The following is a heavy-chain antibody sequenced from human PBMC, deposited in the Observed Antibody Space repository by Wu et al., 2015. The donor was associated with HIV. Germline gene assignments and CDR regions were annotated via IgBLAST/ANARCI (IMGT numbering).Heavy chain of an antibody. J-gene: IGHJ3*02. CDR2: IIPIFGTA. CDR3: ARDLVTKLRYFDWSNRGAFDI. Sequence: QVQLVQSGAEVKKPGSSVKVSCKASGGTFSSYAISWVRQAPGQGLEWMGRIIPIFGTANYAQKFQGRVTITADESTSTAYMELSSLRSEDTAVYYCARDLVTKLRYFDWSNRGAFDIWGQGTSGHRLF. D-gene: IGHD3-9*01. CDR1: GGTFSSYA. V-gene: IGHV1-69*13.